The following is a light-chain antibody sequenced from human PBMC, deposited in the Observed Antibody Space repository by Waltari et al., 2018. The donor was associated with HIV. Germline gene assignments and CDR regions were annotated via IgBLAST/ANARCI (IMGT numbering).Light chain of an antibody. CDR2: WAA. Sequence: DIVMTPPPDSLPAFLGERGTLHCTSSRPILFSTVNRYYLAWYQQKPRQPPKLLISWAATRESGVPDRFSGSGSGTDFTLTITRLQAEDVAVYHCQQYFRIPPTFGGGTKVEIK. V-gene: IGKV4-1*01. J-gene: IGKJ4*01. CDR1: RPILFSTVNRYY. CDR3: QQYFRIPPT.